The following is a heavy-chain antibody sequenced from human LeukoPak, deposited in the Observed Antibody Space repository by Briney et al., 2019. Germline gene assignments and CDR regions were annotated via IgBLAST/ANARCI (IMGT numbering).Heavy chain of an antibody. CDR2: ISSSGSTI. J-gene: IGHJ5*02. CDR1: GFTFSDYY. CDR3: ARELAYYYGSGSYNWFDP. D-gene: IGHD3-10*01. Sequence: PGGSLRLSCAASGFTFSDYYMSWIRQAPGKGLEWVSYISSSGSTIYYADSVKGRFTISRDNAKNSLYLQMNSLRAEDTAVYYCARELAYYYGSGSYNWFDPWGQGTLVTVSP. V-gene: IGHV3-11*01.